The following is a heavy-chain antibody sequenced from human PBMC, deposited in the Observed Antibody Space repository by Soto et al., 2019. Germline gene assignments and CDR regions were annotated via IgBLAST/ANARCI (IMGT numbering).Heavy chain of an antibody. Sequence: SGPTLVNPTQTLTLTCTFSGFSLSTSGVGVGWIRQPPGKALEWLALIYWSDDKRYSPSLKSRLTITKDTSKNQVVLTMTNMDPVDTATYYCARATVYYDFWSGYSPNWFDPWGQGTLVTVSS. J-gene: IGHJ5*02. CDR3: ARATVYYDFWSGYSPNWFDP. V-gene: IGHV2-5*01. CDR1: GFSLSTSGVG. D-gene: IGHD3-3*01. CDR2: IYWSDDK.